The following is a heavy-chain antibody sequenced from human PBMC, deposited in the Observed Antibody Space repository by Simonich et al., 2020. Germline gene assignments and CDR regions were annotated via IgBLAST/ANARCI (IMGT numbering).Heavy chain of an antibody. V-gene: IGHV3-30*07. D-gene: IGHD1-26*01. CDR1: GFTFSSYA. J-gene: IGHJ3*02. Sequence: QVQLVESGGGVVQPGRSLRLSCAASGFTFSSYAMHWVRQAPGKGLEWWAVQSDDGRNKYYADSVKGRFTISRDNSKNTLYLQMNSLRAEDTAVYYCAREGAGNDAFDIWGQGTMVTVSS. CDR3: AREGAGNDAFDI. CDR2: QSDDGRNK.